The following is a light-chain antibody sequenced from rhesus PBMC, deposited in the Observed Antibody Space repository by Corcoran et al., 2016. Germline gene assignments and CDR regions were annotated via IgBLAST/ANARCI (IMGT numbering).Light chain of an antibody. V-gene: IGKV1-36*02. CDR2: AAS. Sequence: DIQMTQSPSSLSASVGDRVTITRRASQGISDSSSWYQQQPGKAPKRLIYAASRLDSGVPSRFSGSGSGTAFTLTISRLPPADFTTYYCLRGSSTPLTFGGWTKVKLK. CDR1: QGISDS. J-gene: IGKJ4*01. CDR3: LRGSSTPLT.